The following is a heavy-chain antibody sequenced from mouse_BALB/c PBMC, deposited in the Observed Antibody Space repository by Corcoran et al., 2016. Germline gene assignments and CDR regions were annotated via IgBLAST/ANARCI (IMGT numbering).Heavy chain of an antibody. V-gene: IGHV9-3-1*01. J-gene: IGHJ3*01. D-gene: IGHD2-4*01. Sequence: QIQLVQSGPELKKPGETVKISCKASGYTFTNYGMNWVKQAPGKGLKWMGWINTYTGEPTYADDFKGRFACSLETSASTAYLQINNLKKEDTATYFCARGDYDTWFAYWGQGTLVTVSA. CDR3: ARGDYDTWFAY. CDR2: INTYTGEP. CDR1: GYTFTNYG.